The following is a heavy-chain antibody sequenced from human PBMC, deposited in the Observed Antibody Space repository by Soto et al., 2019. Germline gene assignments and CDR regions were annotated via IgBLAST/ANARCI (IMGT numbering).Heavy chain of an antibody. CDR2: ISGSGDTK. CDR3: AKYCSSDVCFDY. V-gene: IGHV3-48*02. Sequence: PGGSLRLSCASSGFTFSSCSMNWVRQAPGKGLEWVSFISGSGDTKYYADSVRGRFTISRDNAKNSLYLQMSSLRDEDTAVYYCAKYCSSDVCFDYWGQGTLVTVSS. CDR1: GFTFSSCS. J-gene: IGHJ4*02. D-gene: IGHD2-8*01.